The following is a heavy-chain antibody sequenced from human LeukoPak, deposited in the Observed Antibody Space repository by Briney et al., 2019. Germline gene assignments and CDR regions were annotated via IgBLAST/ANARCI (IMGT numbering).Heavy chain of an antibody. Sequence: PGGSLRLSCAVSGFTFSISEMNWVRQAPGKGLEWVSYISSDGNIIYYADSVKGRFTISRDNARNSLFLQMNSLRAEDTAVYYCARDMVYWGQGTLVTVSS. CDR2: ISSDGNII. J-gene: IGHJ4*02. CDR1: GFTFSISE. V-gene: IGHV3-48*03. CDR3: ARDMVY. D-gene: IGHD2-8*01.